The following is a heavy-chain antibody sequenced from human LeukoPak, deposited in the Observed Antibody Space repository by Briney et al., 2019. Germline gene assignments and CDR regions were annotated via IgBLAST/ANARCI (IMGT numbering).Heavy chain of an antibody. D-gene: IGHD2-2*01. Sequence: SGGSLRLSCAASGFTFSSYGMHWVPQAPGKGLEWVAFIRYDGSNKYYADSVKGRFTISRDNSKNTLYLQMNSLRAEDTAVYYCAKDRLSKVVPAATGYFDYWGQGTLVTVSS. CDR2: IRYDGSNK. CDR1: GFTFSSYG. V-gene: IGHV3-30*02. J-gene: IGHJ4*02. CDR3: AKDRLSKVVPAATGYFDY.